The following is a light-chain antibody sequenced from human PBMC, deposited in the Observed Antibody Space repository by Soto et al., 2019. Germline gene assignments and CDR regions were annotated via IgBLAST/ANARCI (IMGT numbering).Light chain of an antibody. V-gene: IGKV3-15*01. CDR1: QDVSTN. CDR2: GAS. Sequence: ETVMTQSPDTLSVSPGESAPLSCRASQDVSTNLAWFHQKPGQTPRLVLYGASKRATGIPARFSGSGSGRHFTLTISSLQSEDFGVYYCQHYDNWPPYSFGQGTKVDIK. CDR3: QHYDNWPPYS. J-gene: IGKJ2*03.